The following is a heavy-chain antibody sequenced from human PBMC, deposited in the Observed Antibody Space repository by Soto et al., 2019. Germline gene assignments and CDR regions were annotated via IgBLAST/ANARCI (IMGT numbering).Heavy chain of an antibody. Sequence: QVQLVESGGGVVQPGRSLRLSCAASGFTFSSYGMHWVRQAPGKGLEWVAVISYDGSNKYYADSVKGRFTISRDNSKNTLYLQMNSLRAEDTAVYYCAKEVVVVPAAMGDYYYYYYMDVWGKGTTVTVSS. J-gene: IGHJ6*03. D-gene: IGHD2-2*01. CDR1: GFTFSSYG. CDR3: AKEVVVVPAAMGDYYYYYYMDV. V-gene: IGHV3-30*18. CDR2: ISYDGSNK.